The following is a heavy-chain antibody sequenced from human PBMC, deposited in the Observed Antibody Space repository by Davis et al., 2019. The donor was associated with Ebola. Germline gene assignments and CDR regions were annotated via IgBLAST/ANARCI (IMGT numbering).Heavy chain of an antibody. V-gene: IGHV3-30-3*01. Sequence: PGGSLRLSCAASGFTFSSYAMHCVRQAPGKGLEWVAVISYDGSNKYYADSVKGRFTISRDNSKNTLYLQMNSLRAEDTAVYYCARWREWELLNYWGQGTLVTVSS. J-gene: IGHJ4*02. CDR3: ARWREWELLNY. D-gene: IGHD1-26*01. CDR1: GFTFSSYA. CDR2: ISYDGSNK.